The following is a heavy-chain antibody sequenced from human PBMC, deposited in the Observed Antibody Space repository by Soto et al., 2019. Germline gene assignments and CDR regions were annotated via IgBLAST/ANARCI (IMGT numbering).Heavy chain of an antibody. CDR3: TTSTGSLDITIFGVTIANDAFVI. D-gene: IGHD3-3*01. J-gene: IGHJ3*02. CDR1: GFPFVNAW. V-gene: IGHV3-15*07. CDR2: IKSKTDGGTT. Sequence: GGSLRLSCAASGFPFVNAWMSWVRQAPGKGLEWVGRIKSKTDGGTTDYAAPVKGRFTISRDDSKNTLYLQMNSLKTEDTAVYYCTTSTGSLDITIFGVTIANDAFVIWGQGTLVTVSS.